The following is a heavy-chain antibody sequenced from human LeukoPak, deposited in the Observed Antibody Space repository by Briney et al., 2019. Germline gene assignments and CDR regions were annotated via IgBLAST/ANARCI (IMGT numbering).Heavy chain of an antibody. CDR1: GFTFSDYW. CDR3: ARWGYTSGSYYLDY. J-gene: IGHJ4*02. D-gene: IGHD6-19*01. CDR2: IKQDGSEK. Sequence: PGRSLRLSCATSGFTFSDYWMSWVRQAPGKGLEWVANIKQDGSEKSYVDSVRGRFTISRDNAKNSLFLQMNSLRAEDTAVYYCARWGYTSGSYYLDYWGQGTLVTVSS. V-gene: IGHV3-7*04.